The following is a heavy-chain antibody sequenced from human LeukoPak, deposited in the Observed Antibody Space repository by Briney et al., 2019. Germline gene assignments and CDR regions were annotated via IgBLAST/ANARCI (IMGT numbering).Heavy chain of an antibody. Sequence: PGGSLRLSCAASGFTFSNYWMSWVRQAPGKGLEWVANIKQDGSEKYYVDSVKGRFTISRDNAKNSLYLQMNSLRAEDTAVYYCARSNLGGDYVDYRPFDSWGQGTLVTVSS. D-gene: IGHD4-17*01. CDR2: IKQDGSEK. CDR3: ARSNLGGDYVDYRPFDS. V-gene: IGHV3-7*01. CDR1: GFTFSNYW. J-gene: IGHJ4*02.